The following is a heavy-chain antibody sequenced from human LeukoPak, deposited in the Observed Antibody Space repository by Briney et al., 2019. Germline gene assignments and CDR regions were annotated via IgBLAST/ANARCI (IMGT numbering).Heavy chain of an antibody. V-gene: IGHV3-23*01. CDR2: ISGSGGST. CDR3: ANRNIAAAVHGLF. CDR1: GFTFSSYA. Sequence: GGSLRLSCAASGFTFSSYAMSWVRQAPGKGLEWVSDISGSGGSTYYADSVKGRFTISRDNSKNTLYLQMNSLRADDTAVYYCANRNIAAAVHGLFWGQGTLVTVSS. D-gene: IGHD6-13*01. J-gene: IGHJ4*02.